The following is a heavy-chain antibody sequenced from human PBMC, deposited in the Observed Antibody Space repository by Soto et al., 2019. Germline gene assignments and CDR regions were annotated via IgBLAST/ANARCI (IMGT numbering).Heavy chain of an antibody. CDR3: TRAAIKGELLDY. D-gene: IGHD1-26*01. J-gene: IGHJ4*02. Sequence: QVQLVESGGGVVQPGRSLRLSCAASGFTFNNYGMHWVRQAPGKGLEWVALIWHDGSNKGYADSVKGRFTISRDNSKNTLNQPMNGLRVEDTAVYYCTRAAIKGELLDYWGQGTQVTVSS. V-gene: IGHV3-33*01. CDR2: IWHDGSNK. CDR1: GFTFNNYG.